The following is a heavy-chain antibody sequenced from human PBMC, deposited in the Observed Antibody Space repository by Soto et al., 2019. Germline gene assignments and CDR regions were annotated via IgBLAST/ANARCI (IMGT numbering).Heavy chain of an antibody. CDR1: GGCISSSNW. Sequence: QVQLQESGPGLLKHSGTLSLTLAVSGGCISSSNWWSWVRQPPGTELDWIGEIYHSGSTKYKPSLKSRVHIPEDKYKKQFSLKVSTMPAVDTGVYCCARAKSSGWKGYYFDDWGQGTMVSGSP. D-gene: IGHD6-19*01. V-gene: IGHV4-4*01. CDR3: ARAKSSGWKGYYFDD. J-gene: IGHJ4*02. CDR2: IYHSGST.